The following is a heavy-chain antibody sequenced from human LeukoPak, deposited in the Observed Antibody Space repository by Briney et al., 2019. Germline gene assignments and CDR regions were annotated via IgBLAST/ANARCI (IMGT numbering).Heavy chain of an antibody. CDR3: SGVNSGSRRPSDF. V-gene: IGHV4-61*02. J-gene: IGHJ4*02. Sequence: SQTLSLTCTVSGGSISSGSYYWSWIRQPAGKGLEWIGRIYTSGSTTYNPSLKSRVTMSIDTSRNQFSLELSSVTAAETAVYYCSGVNSGSRRPSDFWGQGTQVTVSS. CDR1: GGSISSGSYY. D-gene: IGHD3-10*01. CDR2: IYTSGST.